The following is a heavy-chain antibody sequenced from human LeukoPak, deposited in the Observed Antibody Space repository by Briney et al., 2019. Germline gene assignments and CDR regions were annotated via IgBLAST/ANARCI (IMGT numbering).Heavy chain of an antibody. CDR1: GFTISIYA. V-gene: IGHV3-64D*09. D-gene: IGHD6-6*01. Sequence: GRSMRLSCSASGFTISIYAMHWVRQAPGKGLEYVSAISSKGVSTYYADSVKGRFTISRDNSKDTMFLQISSLRAEDTAVYYCVKGGQYSSSSHFDYWGQGTLVTVSS. CDR3: VKGGQYSSSSHFDY. CDR2: ISSKGVST. J-gene: IGHJ4*02.